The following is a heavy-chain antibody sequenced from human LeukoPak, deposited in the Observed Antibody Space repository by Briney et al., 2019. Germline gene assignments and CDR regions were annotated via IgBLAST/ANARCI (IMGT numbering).Heavy chain of an antibody. Sequence: PSETLSLTCTVSGGSISSYYWSWIRQPPGKGLEWIGYIYYSGSTNYNPSLKSRVTISVDTPKNQFSLKLSSVTAADTAVYYCARVHTSYGYDYWGQGTLVTVSS. CDR3: ARVHTSYGYDY. CDR1: GGSISSYY. CDR2: IYYSGST. D-gene: IGHD5-18*01. J-gene: IGHJ4*02. V-gene: IGHV4-59*01.